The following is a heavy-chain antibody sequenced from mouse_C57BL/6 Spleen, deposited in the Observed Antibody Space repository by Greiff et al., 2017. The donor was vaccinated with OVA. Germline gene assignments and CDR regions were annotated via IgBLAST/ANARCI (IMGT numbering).Heavy chain of an antibody. CDR2: IDPNSGGT. CDR1: GYTFTSYW. V-gene: IGHV1-72*01. D-gene: IGHD1-1*01. CDR3: ASRLQLTTIVGAMDY. J-gene: IGHJ4*01. Sequence: QVQLQQPGAELVKPGASVKLSCKASGYTFTSYWMHWVKQRPGRGLEWIGRIDPNSGGTKYNEKFKSKATLTVDKSSSTAYMQLSSLTSEASAVXYGASRLQLTTIVGAMDYWGQGTSVTVSS.